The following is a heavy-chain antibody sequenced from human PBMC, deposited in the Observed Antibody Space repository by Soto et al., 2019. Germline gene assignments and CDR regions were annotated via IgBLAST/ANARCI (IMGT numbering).Heavy chain of an antibody. CDR3: ARVVAGRVRFLNWFDP. CDR2: MNPNSGNT. CDR1: GYTFTSYD. Sequence: QVQLVQSGAEVKKPGASVKVSCKASGYTFTSYDINWVRQATGQGLEWMGWMNPNSGNTGYAQKFQGRVTMTRNTSISTAYMELSSLRSEDTAVYYCARVVAGRVRFLNWFDPWGQGTLVTVSS. J-gene: IGHJ5*02. V-gene: IGHV1-8*01. D-gene: IGHD3-3*01.